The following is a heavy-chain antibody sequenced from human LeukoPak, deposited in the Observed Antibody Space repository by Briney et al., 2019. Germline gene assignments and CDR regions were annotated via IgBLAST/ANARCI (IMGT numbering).Heavy chain of an antibody. V-gene: IGHV4-38-2*02. CDR3: ARAVLGSKGYYYGMDV. Sequence: SETLSLTCTVSGYSISSGYYWGWIRQPPGKGLEWIGSIYHSGSTYYNPSLKSRVTISVDTSKNQFSLKLSSVTAADTAVYYWARAVLGSKGYYYGMDVWGQGTTVTVSS. CDR1: GYSISSGYY. CDR2: IYHSGST. D-gene: IGHD3-16*01. J-gene: IGHJ6*02.